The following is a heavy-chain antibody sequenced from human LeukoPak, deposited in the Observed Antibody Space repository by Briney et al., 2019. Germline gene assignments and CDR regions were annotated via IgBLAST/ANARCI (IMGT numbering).Heavy chain of an antibody. Sequence: SETLSLTCTVSVGSISSSSYYWGWIRPPPRKRLGWIGSVYYSGSASSTPSLTSRVTISVDTSKNQFSLKLSSVTATDSAVYYCARHGPITGSYSYFDSWGQGTLVTVSS. CDR1: VGSISSSSYY. CDR2: VYYSGSA. V-gene: IGHV4-39*01. CDR3: ARHGPITGSYSYFDS. D-gene: IGHD1-26*01. J-gene: IGHJ4*02.